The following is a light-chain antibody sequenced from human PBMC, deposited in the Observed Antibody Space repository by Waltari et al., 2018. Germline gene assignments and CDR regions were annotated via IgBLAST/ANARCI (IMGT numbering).Light chain of an antibody. CDR2: GVS. J-gene: IGKJ2*01. V-gene: IGKV3-15*01. Sequence: EIVMTQSPATLSVSPGDRATLSCRASLSFTRKLSWYQQKPGQVPRLLIYGVSTRATGIPARFSGSGSGTEFTLTISSLQSEDSAVYYCSQYNDWPYTFGQGTKLELQ. CDR3: SQYNDWPYT. CDR1: LSFTRK.